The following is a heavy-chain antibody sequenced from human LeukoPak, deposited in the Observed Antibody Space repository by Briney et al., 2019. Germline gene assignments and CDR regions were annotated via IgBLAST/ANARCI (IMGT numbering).Heavy chain of an antibody. J-gene: IGHJ3*02. CDR2: IYPGDSDT. CDR1: GYSFPTYW. CDR3: ASDYDSSGYYRGNALDI. V-gene: IGHV5-51*01. D-gene: IGHD3-22*01. Sequence: GESLKISCKGSGYSFPTYWIVWVRQMPGKGLEWMGSIYPGDSDTRYSPSFQGQVTISADKSISTAYLQWSSLKASDTAMYYCASDYDSSGYYRGNALDIWGQGTMVTVSS.